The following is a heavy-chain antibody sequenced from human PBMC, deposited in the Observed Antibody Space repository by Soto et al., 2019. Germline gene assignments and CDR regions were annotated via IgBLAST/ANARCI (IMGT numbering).Heavy chain of an antibody. CDR1: GFTFRTYW. D-gene: IGHD3-22*01. V-gene: IGHV3-74*01. CDR3: TRDSYDSRYYYGMDV. CDR2: INPDGSNT. Sequence: EVQLVESGGGLVQPGGSLRLSCTASGFTFRTYWMHWVRQAPGKGLMWVSRINPDGSNTAYADSVKGRFTISRDNAKNTLHLQMNSLREEDMAVYYCTRDSYDSRYYYGMDVWGQGTPVTVSS. J-gene: IGHJ6*02.